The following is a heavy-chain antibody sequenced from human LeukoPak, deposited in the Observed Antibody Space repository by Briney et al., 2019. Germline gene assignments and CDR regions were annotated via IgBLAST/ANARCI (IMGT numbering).Heavy chain of an antibody. Sequence: QAGGSLRLSCTASGFTFGDYAMSWVRQAPGKGLEWVGFIRSKAYGGTTEYAASVKGRFTISRDDSKSIAYLQMNSLKTEDTAVYYCTRDPGYSSGWWPNWYFDLWGRGTLVTVSS. J-gene: IGHJ2*01. CDR2: IRSKAYGGTT. CDR3: TRDPGYSSGWWPNWYFDL. D-gene: IGHD6-19*01. V-gene: IGHV3-49*04. CDR1: GFTFGDYA.